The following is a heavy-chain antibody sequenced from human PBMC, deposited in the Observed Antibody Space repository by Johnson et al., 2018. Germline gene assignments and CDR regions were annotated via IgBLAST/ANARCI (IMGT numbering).Heavy chain of an antibody. V-gene: IGHV1-69*18. CDR3: ASSSGYVINYYYGMDV. CDR1: GGTFSSYG. Sequence: QVQLVESGAEVKKPGSSVKVSCKASGGTFSSYGISWVRQSPGQGLEWMGSIIPLFGTANYAQKFQGRVTITAAASTSTASMELSSLTSEDTAVYFCASSSGYVINYYYGMDVWGQGTTVTVSS. CDR2: IIPLFGTA. J-gene: IGHJ6*02. D-gene: IGHD5-12*01.